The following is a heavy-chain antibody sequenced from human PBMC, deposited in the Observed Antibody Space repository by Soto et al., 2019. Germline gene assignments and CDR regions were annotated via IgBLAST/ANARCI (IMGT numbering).Heavy chain of an antibody. V-gene: IGHV3-7*05. CDR3: VKGAGFDLDV. J-gene: IGHJ2*01. Sequence: EVQLVESGGGLVQPGVSLRLSCVASGVTFSSNYMHWALQVPGKGLEWVAVIKEDGRERHCVDSVKGRVSISTDNAKNSLHPETNSLRVGGSAVYYCVKGAGFDLDVWGRGTQVTVSS. CDR2: IKEDGRER. CDR1: GVTFSSNY.